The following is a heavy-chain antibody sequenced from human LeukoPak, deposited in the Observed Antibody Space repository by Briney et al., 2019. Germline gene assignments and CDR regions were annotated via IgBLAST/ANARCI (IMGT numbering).Heavy chain of an antibody. CDR2: IRYDGSNK. CDR1: GFTFSSYG. Sequence: GGSLRLSCAAPGFTFSSYGMHWVRQAPGKGLEWVAFIRYDGSNKYYADSVKGRFTISRDNSKNTLYLQMNSLRPEDTAVYYCAKDCSSTSCQDYWGQGTLVTVSS. J-gene: IGHJ4*02. D-gene: IGHD2-2*01. CDR3: AKDCSSTSCQDY. V-gene: IGHV3-30*02.